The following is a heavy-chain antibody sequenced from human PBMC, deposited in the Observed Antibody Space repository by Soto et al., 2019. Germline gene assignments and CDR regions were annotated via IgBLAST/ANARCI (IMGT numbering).Heavy chain of an antibody. CDR2: ISGSGGST. D-gene: IGHD1-1*01. Sequence: GGSLRLSCAASGFTFSSYAMSWVRQAPGKGLEWVSAISGSGGSTYYADSVKGRFTISRDNSKNTLYLQMNSLRAEDTAVYYCAKDPWTGTDVFWDYYYMDVWGKGTTVTVSS. J-gene: IGHJ6*03. V-gene: IGHV3-23*01. CDR1: GFTFSSYA. CDR3: AKDPWTGTDVFWDYYYMDV.